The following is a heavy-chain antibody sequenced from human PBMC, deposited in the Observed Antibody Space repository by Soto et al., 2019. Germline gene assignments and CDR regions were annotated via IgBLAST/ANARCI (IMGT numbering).Heavy chain of an antibody. Sequence: EVQLLESGGGLVQPGGSLRLSCAASGFTFSTYAMSWVRQAPGKGLEWVSTITNSGAGTYYADSVKGRLTTSRDNSKNTLYLQKNSLRAEDTAVYYSAKANRRGRGFQEYWGQGTLVNVSS. V-gene: IGHV3-23*01. D-gene: IGHD2-15*01. CDR1: GFTFSTYA. CDR3: AKANRRGRGFQEY. J-gene: IGHJ4*02. CDR2: ITNSGAGT.